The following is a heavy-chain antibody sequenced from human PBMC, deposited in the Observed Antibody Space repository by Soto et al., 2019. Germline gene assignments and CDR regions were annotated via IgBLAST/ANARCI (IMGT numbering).Heavy chain of an antibody. J-gene: IGHJ4*02. CDR1: GGSFSGYY. V-gene: IGHV4-34*01. Sequence: PSETLSLTCAVYGGSFSGYYWSWIRQPPGKGLEWIGEINHSGSTNYNPSLKSRVTISVDTSKNQFSLKLSSVIAADTAVYYCARGRSQSSSYDGDFDYWGQGTLVTVSS. D-gene: IGHD6-13*01. CDR2: INHSGST. CDR3: ARGRSQSSSYDGDFDY.